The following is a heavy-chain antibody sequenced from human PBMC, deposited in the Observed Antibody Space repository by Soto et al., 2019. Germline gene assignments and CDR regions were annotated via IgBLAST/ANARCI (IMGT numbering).Heavy chain of an antibody. D-gene: IGHD2-2*01. CDR2: IYYTGKT. CDR3: GRDLTSNANCIDP. V-gene: IGHV4-30-4*01. Sequence: QVQLQESGPGLVKPSQTLSLTCSVSGDYIHVGGYYWTWIRQRPGKGLEWMGYIYYTGKTYYNPSLESRLTMSVDRSKNQFSLRSTSVTAADTAVYFCGRDLTSNANCIDPWGQGTLVTVSS. CDR1: GDYIHVGGYY. J-gene: IGHJ5*02.